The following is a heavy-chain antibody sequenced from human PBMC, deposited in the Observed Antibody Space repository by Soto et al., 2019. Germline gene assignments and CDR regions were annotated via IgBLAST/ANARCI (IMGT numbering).Heavy chain of an antibody. CDR1: GYTFSNYG. CDR2: INPNSGGT. Sequence: ASVKVSCKTSGYTFSNYGINWVRQAPGQGLEWMGWINPNSGGTNYAQKFQGWVTMTRDTSISTAYMELSRLRSDDTAVYYCARDKYYDVWCGYYTGDYYFDCWGQGTLVTVSS. CDR3: ARDKYYDVWCGYYTGDYYFDC. V-gene: IGHV1-2*04. J-gene: IGHJ4*02. D-gene: IGHD3-3*01.